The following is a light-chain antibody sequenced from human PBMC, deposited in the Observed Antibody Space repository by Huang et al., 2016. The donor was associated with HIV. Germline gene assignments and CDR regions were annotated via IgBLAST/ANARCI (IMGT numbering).Light chain of an antibody. CDR1: QRRLYGPNNQNY. Sequence: DIVMTQSPDSLAVSLGERATVNCKSSQRRLYGPNNQNYLAWYQQIPGQPPKLLIYWPSTRESGVPDRFSSSGSGTDFTLTISSLQAEDVAFYYCQQYFNAPITFGQGTRLEI. J-gene: IGKJ5*01. CDR3: QQYFNAPIT. CDR2: WPS. V-gene: IGKV4-1*01.